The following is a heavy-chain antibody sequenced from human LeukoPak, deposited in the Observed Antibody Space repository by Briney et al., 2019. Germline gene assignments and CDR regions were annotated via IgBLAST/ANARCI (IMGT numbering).Heavy chain of an antibody. V-gene: IGHV1-46*01. Sequence: ASVKVSCKVSGYTLTELSMHWVRQAPGQGLEWMGIINPSGGSTSYAQKFQGRVTMTRDTSTSTVYMELSSLRSEDTAVYYCARDSKQLLWFGELSHDAFDIWGQGTMVTVSS. D-gene: IGHD3-10*01. J-gene: IGHJ3*02. CDR3: ARDSKQLLWFGELSHDAFDI. CDR1: GYTLTELS. CDR2: INPSGGST.